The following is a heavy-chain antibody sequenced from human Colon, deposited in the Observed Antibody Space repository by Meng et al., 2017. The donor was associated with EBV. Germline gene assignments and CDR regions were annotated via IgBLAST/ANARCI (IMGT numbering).Heavy chain of an antibody. V-gene: IGHV3-33*01. CDR1: GFTFRTYG. CDR3: ARDFIYGDRAETTVPSDL. CDR2: IWFDGRSE. D-gene: IGHD4-17*01. J-gene: IGHJ5*02. Sequence: QVQLVESGGGLVQPGKSLRLSCEASGFTFRTYGMHWVRQAPGKGLEWVAVIWFDGRSEYYADSVKGRFTISRDNSNNTLYLQMNNVRVDDTAVYYCARDFIYGDRAETTVPSDLWGQVTLVTVS.